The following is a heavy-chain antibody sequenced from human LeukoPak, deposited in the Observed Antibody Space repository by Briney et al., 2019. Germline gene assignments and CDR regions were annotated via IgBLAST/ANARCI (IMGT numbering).Heavy chain of an antibody. J-gene: IGHJ3*02. CDR1: GGSFSSSSYY. CDR3: ARRGDSSGNDAFDI. V-gene: IGHV4-39*01. D-gene: IGHD3-22*01. Sequence: SETLSLTCTLSGGSFSSSSYYWGWIRRPPGKGLEWFGSMYYSGSTYYNPSVTSRVTISVCKAKTQLSLKLSSVTAADTAVYYCARRGDSSGNDAFDIWGQGTMVTVSS. CDR2: MYYSGST.